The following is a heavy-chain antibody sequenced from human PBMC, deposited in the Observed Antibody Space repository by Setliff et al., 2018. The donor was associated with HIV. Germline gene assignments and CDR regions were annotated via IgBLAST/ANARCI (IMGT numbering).Heavy chain of an antibody. V-gene: IGHV3-53*05. Sequence: GGSLRLSCVASGITVSGIYMTWVRQAPGKGLEWVSVINGGTTTYYADLVKGRFTISRDNLKKGVYLQMSSLRAEDTAVYFCARDTGQLVYYFDSWGQGTLVTVSS. CDR2: INGGTTT. D-gene: IGHD6-6*01. J-gene: IGHJ4*02. CDR1: GITVSGIY. CDR3: ARDTGQLVYYFDS.